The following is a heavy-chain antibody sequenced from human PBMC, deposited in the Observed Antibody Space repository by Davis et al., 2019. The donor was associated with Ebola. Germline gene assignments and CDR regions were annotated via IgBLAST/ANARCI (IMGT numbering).Heavy chain of an antibody. V-gene: IGHV4-31*03. CDR3: ARAVVYQFYLRLPPDFRYFDS. Sequence: MPSETLSLTCTVSGDSISSGDYYWTWIRQHPEKGLEWIGYIHHAGRTYSGRTYYNPSLESRLTLSVEASKSQFSLMLSSVTAADTALYYCARAVVYQFYLRLPPDFRYFDSWGQGIPVTVAS. CDR2: IHHAGRTYSGRT. J-gene: IGHJ4*02. CDR1: GDSISSGDYY. D-gene: IGHD4-11*01.